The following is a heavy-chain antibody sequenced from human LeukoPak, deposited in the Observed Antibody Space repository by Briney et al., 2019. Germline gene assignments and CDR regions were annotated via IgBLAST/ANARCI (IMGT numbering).Heavy chain of an antibody. CDR2: IFHSGTT. J-gene: IGHJ6*03. V-gene: IGHV4-59*08. CDR1: GDSISSDY. D-gene: IGHD4-17*01. Sequence: SDSLSLTCNVSGDSISSDYWSWIRQTPGKGLEWIGFIFHSGTTDYNPSLQSRATISIDTSRKSFSLKLLSVTAADTAVYYCTRTRPQDYGTSYMDVWGTGATVTVSS. CDR3: TRTRPQDYGTSYMDV.